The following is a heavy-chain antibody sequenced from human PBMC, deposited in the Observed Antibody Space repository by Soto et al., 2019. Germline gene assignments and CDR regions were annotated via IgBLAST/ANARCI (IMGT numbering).Heavy chain of an antibody. J-gene: IGHJ5*02. D-gene: IGHD6-13*01. V-gene: IGHV2-5*01. Sequence: HITLKESGPTLVKPTQTLTLTCTFSGFSLSTSGVGVGWIRQPPGKALEWLALIYWNDDKRYSPSLKSRLTITKDTSKNQVVLTMTNMDPVDTATYYCAHRRSATGSPSNWFDPWGQGTLVTVSS. CDR3: AHRRSATGSPSNWFDP. CDR1: GFSLSTSGVG. CDR2: IYWNDDK.